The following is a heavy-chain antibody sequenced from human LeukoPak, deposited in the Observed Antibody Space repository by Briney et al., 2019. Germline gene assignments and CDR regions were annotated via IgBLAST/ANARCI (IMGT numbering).Heavy chain of an antibody. D-gene: IGHD1-26*01. CDR1: GGSISDYY. CDR3: ARDVVGAVAFDI. Sequence: SETLSLTCTVSGGSISDYYWSWIRQPPGKGLEWTGYIYSSGRTTYNPSLKSRVTISVDTSKNQFSLKLSSVTTADTAVYFCARDVVGAVAFDIWGQGTMVTVSP. V-gene: IGHV4-59*01. J-gene: IGHJ3*02. CDR2: IYSSGRT.